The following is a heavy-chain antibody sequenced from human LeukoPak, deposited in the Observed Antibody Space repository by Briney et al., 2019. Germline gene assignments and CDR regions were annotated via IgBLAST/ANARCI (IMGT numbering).Heavy chain of an antibody. D-gene: IGHD1-26*01. CDR3: ARDPKWELLPYYYYYMDV. CDR1: GGSISSGSYY. CDR2: TYTSGST. V-gene: IGHV4-61*02. Sequence: SQTLSLTCTVSGGSISSGSYYWSWIRQPAGKGLEWIGRTYTSGSTNYNPSLKSRVTISVDTSKNQFSLKLSSVTAADTAVYYCARDPKWELLPYYYYYMDVWGKGSTVTVSS. J-gene: IGHJ6*03.